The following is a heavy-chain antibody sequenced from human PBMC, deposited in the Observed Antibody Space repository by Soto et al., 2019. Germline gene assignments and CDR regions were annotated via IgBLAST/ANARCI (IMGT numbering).Heavy chain of an antibody. Sequence: GGSLRLSCAASGFTFSSYSMNWVRQAPGKGLEWVSSISSSSSYIYYADSVKGRFTISRDNAKNSLYLQMNSLRAEDAAVYYCARRSLFNAFDIWGQGTMVTVSS. CDR3: ARRSLFNAFDI. CDR1: GFTFSSYS. CDR2: ISSSSSYI. J-gene: IGHJ3*02. D-gene: IGHD3-3*01. V-gene: IGHV3-21*01.